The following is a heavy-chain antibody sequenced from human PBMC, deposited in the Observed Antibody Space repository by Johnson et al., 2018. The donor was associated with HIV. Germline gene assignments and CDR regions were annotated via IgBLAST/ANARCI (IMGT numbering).Heavy chain of an antibody. CDR3: ANLVADYDSSGEQPNDAFDI. V-gene: IGHV3-7*01. D-gene: IGHD3-22*01. Sequence: VQLVESGGGLVQPGGSLRLSCAASGFTFSDYWVSWVRQAPGKGLEWVANINQDESEKYHVDSVKGRFTISRDNSKNTLYLQMNSLRAEDTAVYYCANLVADYDSSGEQPNDAFDIWGQGTMVTVSS. J-gene: IGHJ3*02. CDR1: GFTFSDYW. CDR2: INQDESEK.